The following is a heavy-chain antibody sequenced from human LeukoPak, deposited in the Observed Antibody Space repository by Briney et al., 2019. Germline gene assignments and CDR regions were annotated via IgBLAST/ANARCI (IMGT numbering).Heavy chain of an antibody. V-gene: IGHV3-64D*06. CDR1: GFTFSTYA. CDR2: ISRNGGRT. D-gene: IGHD3-10*01. J-gene: IGHJ4*02. CDR3: VEDHGLLWFGASD. Sequence: GGSLRLSCSASGFTFSTYAMHWVRQAPGKGLEYVSAISRNGGRTYYADSVKGRFTISRDNSKNALYLQMISLRAEDTAVYYCVEDHGLLWFGASDWGQGTLVTVSS.